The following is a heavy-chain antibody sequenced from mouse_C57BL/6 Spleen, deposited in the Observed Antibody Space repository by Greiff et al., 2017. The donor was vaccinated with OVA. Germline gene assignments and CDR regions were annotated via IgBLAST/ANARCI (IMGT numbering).Heavy chain of an antibody. Sequence: SGAELVKPGASVKISCKASGYAFSSYWMNWVKQRPGKGLEWIGQIYPGDGDTNYNGKFKGKATLTADKSSSTAYMQLSSLTSEDSAVYFCARRGIGHDGFAYWGQGTLVTVSA. V-gene: IGHV1-80*01. CDR3: ARRGIGHDGFAY. CDR1: GYAFSSYW. D-gene: IGHD2-12*01. CDR2: IYPGDGDT. J-gene: IGHJ3*01.